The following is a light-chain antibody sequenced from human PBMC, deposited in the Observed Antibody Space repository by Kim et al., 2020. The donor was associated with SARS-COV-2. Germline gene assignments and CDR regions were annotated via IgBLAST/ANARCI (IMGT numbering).Light chain of an antibody. J-gene: IGLJ3*02. Sequence: LGQTDSITCQGDSLGSYYASWYQQKPGQAPVLVISSKNYRPPGIAARFSGSNSGNTASLTITGALAEDEADYYCYSRDSRGNHLGVFGGGTQLTVL. CDR2: SKN. CDR3: YSRDSRGNHLGV. V-gene: IGLV3-19*01. CDR1: SLGSYY.